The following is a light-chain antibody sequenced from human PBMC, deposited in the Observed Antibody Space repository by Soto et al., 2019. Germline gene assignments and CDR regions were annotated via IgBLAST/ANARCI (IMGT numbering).Light chain of an antibody. CDR2: KTS. CDR1: QSISSW. J-gene: IGKJ4*01. Sequence: DIQMTQSPSTLSASVGDRVTITCRASQSISSWLAWYQQKPGKAPKLLIFKTSSLESGVPSRFSGSGSGTEFTLTISSLQPDDFATYYCQQYNSYPLTFGGGTKVEIK. V-gene: IGKV1-5*03. CDR3: QQYNSYPLT.